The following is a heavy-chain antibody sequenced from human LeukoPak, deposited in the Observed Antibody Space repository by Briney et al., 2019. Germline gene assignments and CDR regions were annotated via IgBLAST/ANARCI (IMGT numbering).Heavy chain of an antibody. CDR3: AKSQVATITPFDY. D-gene: IGHD5-12*01. CDR1: GFTFSSYA. J-gene: IGHJ4*02. V-gene: IGHV3-23*01. CDR2: ISGSGGST. Sequence: GGSLRLSCAASGFTFSSYAMSWVRRAPGKGLEWVSAISGSGGSTYYADSVKGRFTISRDNSKNTLYLQMNSLRAEDTAVYYCAKSQVATITPFDYWGQGTLVTVSS.